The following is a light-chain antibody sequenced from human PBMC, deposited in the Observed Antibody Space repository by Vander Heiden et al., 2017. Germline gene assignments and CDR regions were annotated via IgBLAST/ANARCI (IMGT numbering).Light chain of an antibody. CDR1: SSNIGAGYD. CDR3: QSYDSSLSGVV. Sequence: QSVLTQPPSVSGDPGQRVTISCTGSSSNIGAGYDVHWYQQLPVTAPKLLIYGNSNRPSGVPDRFSGSKSGTSASLAITGLQAEDEADYYCQSYDSSLSGVVFGGGTKLTVL. J-gene: IGLJ2*01. V-gene: IGLV1-40*01. CDR2: GNS.